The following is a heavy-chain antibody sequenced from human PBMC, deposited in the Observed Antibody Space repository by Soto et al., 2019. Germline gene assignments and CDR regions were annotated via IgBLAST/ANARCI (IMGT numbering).Heavy chain of an antibody. CDR3: ARGITLPTPLDY. CDR1: GYTFTSYA. J-gene: IGHJ4*02. V-gene: IGHV1-3*01. D-gene: IGHD1-20*01. Sequence: ASVKVSCKTSGYTFTSYAIHWVRQAPGQRLEWMGWISAANGNTRYSQKFQGRVTITRDTSATTAYLELSSLRTEDTAVYYCARGITLPTPLDYWGQGTLVTVSS. CDR2: ISAANGNT.